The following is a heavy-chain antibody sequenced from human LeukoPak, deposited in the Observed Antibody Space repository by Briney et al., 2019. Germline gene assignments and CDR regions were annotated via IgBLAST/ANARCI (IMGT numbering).Heavy chain of an antibody. D-gene: IGHD5-18*01. CDR1: GFTFNNYA. J-gene: IGHJ6*02. CDR3: ARGTAYYYGMDV. CDR2: MSSNGNSR. Sequence: PGGSLRLSCAASGFTFNNYAMHWVRQAPGEGLEWVTIMSSNGNSRFYANSVRGRFTVSRDSSNNTLYLQMNGLSAKDTAVYYCARGTAYYYGMDVWGQGTTVIVSS. V-gene: IGHV3-30*01.